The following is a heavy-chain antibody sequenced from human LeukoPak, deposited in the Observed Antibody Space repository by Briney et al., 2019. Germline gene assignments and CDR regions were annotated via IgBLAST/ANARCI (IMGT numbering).Heavy chain of an antibody. CDR2: IYYSGST. J-gene: IGHJ2*01. Sequence: SETLSLTCTVSGGSISSYYWSWIRQAPGKGLEWIGYIYYSGSTNYNPSLKSRVTISVDTSKNQFSLKLSSVTAADTAVYCCARDSSGWYRYFDFWGRGTLVTVSS. D-gene: IGHD6-19*01. CDR3: ARDSSGWYRYFDF. V-gene: IGHV4-59*01. CDR1: GGSISSYY.